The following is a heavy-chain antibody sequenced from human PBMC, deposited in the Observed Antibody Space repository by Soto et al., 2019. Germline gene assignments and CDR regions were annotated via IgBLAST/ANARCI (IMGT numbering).Heavy chain of an antibody. CDR2: IYYSGST. Sequence: SVGDDCSTRGGSYRHRIRQHPEKGLEWIGYIYYSGSTYYNPSLKSRVTISVDTPKNQFSLKLSSVTAADTAVYYCARYQVHYDMSNGYNAFDICGHGTMVTVSS. V-gene: IGHV4-31*03. CDR1: DDCSTRGGSY. D-gene: IGHD3-9*01. J-gene: IGHJ3*02. CDR3: ARYQVHYDMSNGYNAFDI.